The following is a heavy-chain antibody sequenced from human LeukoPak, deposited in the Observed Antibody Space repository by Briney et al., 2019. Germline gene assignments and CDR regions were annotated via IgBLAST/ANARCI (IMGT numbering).Heavy chain of an antibody. CDR3: ARPSTYYYDSSGYYFDY. CDR1: GYTFTSNY. Sequence: GASVKVSCKASGYTFTSNYMHWVRQAPGQGPEWMGVISPSGGSTTYAQKFQGRVTMTRGMSTSTVYMELSSLRSEDTAVYYCARPSTYYYDSSGYYFDYWGQGTLVTVSS. V-gene: IGHV1-46*01. J-gene: IGHJ4*02. D-gene: IGHD3-22*01. CDR2: ISPSGGST.